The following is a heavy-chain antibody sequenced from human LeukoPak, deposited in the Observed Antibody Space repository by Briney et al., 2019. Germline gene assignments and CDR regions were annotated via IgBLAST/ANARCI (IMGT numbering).Heavy chain of an antibody. J-gene: IGHJ4*02. D-gene: IGHD3-22*01. Sequence: ASVKVSCKASGYTFTSYGISWVRQAPGQGLEWMGWISAYNGNTNYAQKLQGRVTMTTDTSTSTAYVELRSLRSDDTAVYYCARDGDYYDSSGYGFASYWGQGTLVTVSS. CDR1: GYTFTSYG. CDR3: ARDGDYYDSSGYGFASY. CDR2: ISAYNGNT. V-gene: IGHV1-18*01.